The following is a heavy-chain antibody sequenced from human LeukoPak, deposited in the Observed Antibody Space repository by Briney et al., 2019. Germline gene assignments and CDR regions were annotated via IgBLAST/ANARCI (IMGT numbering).Heavy chain of an antibody. D-gene: IGHD3-10*01. CDR1: GFTFSNYN. V-gene: IGHV3-21*01. Sequence: PGGSLRLSCAASGFTFSNYNMNWVRQAPGKGLEWVSSIRSSTTYVYYADSVKGRFTISRDNAKNSLYLQMNSLRAEDTAVYYCARDRRYYGSGSYYYYYMDVWGKGTTVTISS. CDR2: IRSSTTYV. J-gene: IGHJ6*03. CDR3: ARDRRYYGSGSYYYYYMDV.